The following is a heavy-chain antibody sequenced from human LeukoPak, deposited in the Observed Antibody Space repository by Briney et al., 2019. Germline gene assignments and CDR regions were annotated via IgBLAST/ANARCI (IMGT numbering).Heavy chain of an antibody. V-gene: IGHV3-74*01. CDR3: ARGGVSRPTLYDY. J-gene: IGHJ4*02. CDR2: INSDGSST. D-gene: IGHD2-15*01. Sequence: GGSLRLSCVASGFTFSSYWMHWVRQAPGKGLVWVSHINSDGSSTSYADSVKDRFTISRDNAKNTLYLQLNSLRAEDTAVYYCARGGVSRPTLYDYWGQGTLVTVSS. CDR1: GFTFSSYW.